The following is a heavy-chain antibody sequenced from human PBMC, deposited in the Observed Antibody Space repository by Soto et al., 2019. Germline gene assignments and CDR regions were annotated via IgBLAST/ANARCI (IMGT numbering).Heavy chain of an antibody. CDR2: FYNSGST. CDR3: ARQQSGTCYVDY. CDR1: GDSIRRSSYY. Sequence: QLHLQVSGPGLVMPSETLSLTCPVSGDSIRRSSYYWAWIRQPPGKVLEWIGSFYNSGSTYYNPSLTSRVTISADTTESRFALKLSPVTAADQAVYSCARQQSGTCYVDYWGQETMVTVSS. J-gene: IGHJ4*02. D-gene: IGHD6-25*01. V-gene: IGHV4-39*01.